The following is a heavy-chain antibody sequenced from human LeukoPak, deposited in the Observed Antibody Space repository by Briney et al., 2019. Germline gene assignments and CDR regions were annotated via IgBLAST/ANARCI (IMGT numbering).Heavy chain of an antibody. CDR1: GGTFSSYA. Sequence: SVKVSCKASGGTFSSYAISWLRQAPGQGLEWMGGIIPIFGTANYAQKFQGRVTITTDESTSTAYMELSSLRSEDTAVYYCARVASSGSYASYFDYWGQGTLVTVSS. CDR3: ARVASSGSYASYFDY. J-gene: IGHJ4*02. CDR2: IIPIFGTA. D-gene: IGHD1-26*01. V-gene: IGHV1-69*05.